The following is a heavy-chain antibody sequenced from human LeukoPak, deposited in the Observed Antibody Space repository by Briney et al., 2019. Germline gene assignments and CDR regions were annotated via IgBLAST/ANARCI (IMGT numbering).Heavy chain of an antibody. Sequence: LGGSLRLSCAASGFTFSSYTMNWVREAPGKGLEWVSSISGSSTYIHYADSPKGRFTISRDNAKNSLYLQMNRLRAEDTAVYYCARWSDELLFDPWGQGTLVTVSS. CDR1: GFTFSSYT. CDR2: ISGSSTYI. CDR3: ARWSDELLFDP. D-gene: IGHD1-26*01. J-gene: IGHJ5*02. V-gene: IGHV3-21*01.